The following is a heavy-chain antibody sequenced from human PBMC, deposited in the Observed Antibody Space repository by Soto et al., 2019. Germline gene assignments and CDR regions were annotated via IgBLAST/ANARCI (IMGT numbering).Heavy chain of an antibody. V-gene: IGHV3-74*01. CDR1: GFTFSSYW. D-gene: IGHD5-18*01. CDR3: ASSYGYTYDSY. Sequence: GGSLRLSCAASGFTFSSYWMHWVRRAPGKGLVWVSRINSDGSSTSYADSVKGRFTISRDNAKNTLYLQMNSLRAEDTAVYYCASSYGYTYDSYWGQGTLVTVSS. CDR2: INSDGSST. J-gene: IGHJ4*02.